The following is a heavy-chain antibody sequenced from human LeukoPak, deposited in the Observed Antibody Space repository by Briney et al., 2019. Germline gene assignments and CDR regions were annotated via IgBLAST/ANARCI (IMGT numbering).Heavy chain of an antibody. J-gene: IGHJ4*02. CDR1: GYSISSGYY. CDR2: IYHSGST. V-gene: IGHV4-38-2*02. D-gene: IGHD3-22*01. CDR3: ARSPEDYDSSGYRFDY. Sequence: SETLSLTCTVSGYSISSGYYWGWIRQPPGKGLEWIGSIYHSGSTYYNPSLKSRVTISVDTSKNQFSLKLSSVTAADTAVYYCARSPEDYDSSGYRFDYWGQGTLVTVSS.